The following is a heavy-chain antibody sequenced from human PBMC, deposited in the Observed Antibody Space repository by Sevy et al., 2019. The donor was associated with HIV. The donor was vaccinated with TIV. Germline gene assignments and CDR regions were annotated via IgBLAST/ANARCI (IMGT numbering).Heavy chain of an antibody. J-gene: IGHJ4*02. CDR1: GGSISSGGYY. D-gene: IGHD3-10*01. Sequence: SETLSLTCTVSGGSISSGGYYWSWIRQHPGKGLEWIGYIYYSGSTYYNPSLKSRVTISVDTSKNQFSLKLSSVTAAHTAVYYCARVVTMVRGVITQYFDYWGQGTLVTVSS. CDR3: ARVVTMVRGVITQYFDY. CDR2: IYYSGST. V-gene: IGHV4-31*03.